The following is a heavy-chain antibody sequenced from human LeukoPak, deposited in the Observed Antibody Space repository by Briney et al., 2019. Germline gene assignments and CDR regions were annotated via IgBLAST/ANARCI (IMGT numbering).Heavy chain of an antibody. Sequence: SVKVSCKASGYTVTRHYLHWVRQAPGQGLGWVGWINPNSGVTNYAQKFQGRVTMTRDTSINTDYMELHSLTSDDTAMYYCARDAYSGFSSSYNMDSWGQGTLVTVSS. CDR3: ARDAYSGFSSSYNMDS. CDR1: GYTVTRHY. D-gene: IGHD5-18*01. V-gene: IGHV1-2*02. CDR2: INPNSGVT. J-gene: IGHJ4*02.